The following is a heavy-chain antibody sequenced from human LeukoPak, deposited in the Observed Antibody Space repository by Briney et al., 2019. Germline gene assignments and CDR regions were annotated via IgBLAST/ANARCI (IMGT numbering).Heavy chain of an antibody. V-gene: IGHV3-23*01. CDR3: ARRGITGTSIDY. CDR2: ISGSGENT. CDR1: GFAFSSYA. D-gene: IGHD1-7*01. Sequence: GGSLRLSCAASGFAFSSYAMGWVRQAPGKGLEWVSAISGSGENTYYADSVKGRFTISRDNSKNTLYLQTNSLRAEDTAVYYCARRGITGTSIDYWGQGTLVTVSS. J-gene: IGHJ4*02.